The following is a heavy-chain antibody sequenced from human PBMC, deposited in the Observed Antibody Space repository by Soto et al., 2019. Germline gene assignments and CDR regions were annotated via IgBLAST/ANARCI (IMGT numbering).Heavy chain of an antibody. Sequence: ETLSLTCTFSGGSISGYYWSWIRQPPGKGLEWIGYIHYSGSTNYSPSLKTRVTISVDTSKNQFSLRLNSVTAADTAVYYCARTTDYYGANTADSRGQGTLVTVSS. CDR3: ARTTDYYGANTADS. CDR1: GGSISGYY. J-gene: IGHJ5*01. CDR2: IHYSGST. V-gene: IGHV4-59*01. D-gene: IGHD3-3*01.